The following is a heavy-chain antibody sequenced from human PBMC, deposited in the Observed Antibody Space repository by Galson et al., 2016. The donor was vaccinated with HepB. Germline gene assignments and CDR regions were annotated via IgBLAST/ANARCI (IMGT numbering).Heavy chain of an antibody. CDR1: GFSLSASRVA. V-gene: IGHV2-5*02. J-gene: IGHJ5*02. Sequence: ALVKPTQTLTLTCTVSGFSLSASRVAVAWIRQPPGKGLEWLALIYWDDDKRYKASLKNRLRITKDTSKNQVVLSMTNVGPTDTATYYCARRPADSLGFDPWGQGTLVTVSS. D-gene: IGHD1-26*01. CDR3: ARRPADSLGFDP. CDR2: IYWDDDK.